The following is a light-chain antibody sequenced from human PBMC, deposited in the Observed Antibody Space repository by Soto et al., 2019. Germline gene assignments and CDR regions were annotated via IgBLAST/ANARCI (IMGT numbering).Light chain of an antibody. CDR1: QGIRGW. J-gene: IGKJ1*01. Sequence: DIQMTQSPSTLSASVGDRVSMTCRASQGIRGWLAWYQQKPGKAPNLLIYDASRLKSGVPSRFSGRGSGTEFTLTITSLQPDDFATYYCHQYNSFSPWTFGQGTKVDI. CDR3: HQYNSFSPWT. CDR2: DAS. V-gene: IGKV1-5*01.